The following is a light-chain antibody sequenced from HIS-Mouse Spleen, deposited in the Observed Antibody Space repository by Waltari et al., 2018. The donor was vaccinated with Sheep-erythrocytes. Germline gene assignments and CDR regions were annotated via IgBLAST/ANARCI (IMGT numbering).Light chain of an antibody. CDR3: AAWDDSLSGPV. J-gene: IGLJ3*02. Sequence: QSVLTQPPSASGTPGQRVTISCSGSSSNIGSNYVYWYQQLPGTAPKLLIYRNKQRPSGVPDRFSGAKSGTSDSLAISGRRSEDEADYYCAAWDDSLSGPVFGGGTKLTVL. CDR1: SSNIGSNY. CDR2: RNK. V-gene: IGLV1-47*01.